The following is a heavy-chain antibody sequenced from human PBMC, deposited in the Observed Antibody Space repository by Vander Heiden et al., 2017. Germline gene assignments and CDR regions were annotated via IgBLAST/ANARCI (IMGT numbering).Heavy chain of an antibody. Sequence: QVQLVESGGGVVEPGRSLRLYCAASGFSLRSYDMHWVRQAAGKGLEWVAFISNDGSSEYYADSVKGRFTITRDNSKNTLYLQLKSLRPEDTGVYYCAMLGGGSFDYWGQGTLVTVSS. D-gene: IGHD3-16*01. CDR3: AMLGGGSFDY. CDR2: ISNDGSSE. V-gene: IGHV3-30*03. CDR1: GFSLRSYD. J-gene: IGHJ4*02.